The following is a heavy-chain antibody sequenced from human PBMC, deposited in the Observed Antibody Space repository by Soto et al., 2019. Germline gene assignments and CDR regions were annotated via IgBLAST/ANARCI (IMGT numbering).Heavy chain of an antibody. V-gene: IGHV3-15*07. CDR1: GLTFSSAW. D-gene: IGHD3-22*01. Sequence: GGSLRLSCAASGLTFSSAWMNWVRQAPGKGLEWVGRIKSKTEGGTTDYAAPVKGRFLISRDDSKNTLYLQMNSLQIEDTAVYYCTTEMYYYDSSGYFAWGQGT. CDR2: IKSKTEGGTT. CDR3: TTEMYYYDSSGYFA. J-gene: IGHJ4*02.